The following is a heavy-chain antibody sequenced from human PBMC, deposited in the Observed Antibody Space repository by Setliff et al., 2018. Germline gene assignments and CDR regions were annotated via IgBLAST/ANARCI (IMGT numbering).Heavy chain of an antibody. Sequence: ASVKVSCKASGHIFSSYGISWVRQAPGQGLEWMGWMSSYNDVTNYAQIFQGRVTMTTDTSASAAYMELRSLRSDDTAVYYCAISSLSICSGGSCPNAFDLWGQGTLVTVSS. J-gene: IGHJ3*01. V-gene: IGHV1-18*01. D-gene: IGHD2-15*01. CDR3: AISSLSICSGGSCPNAFDL. CDR1: GHIFSSYG. CDR2: MSSYNDVT.